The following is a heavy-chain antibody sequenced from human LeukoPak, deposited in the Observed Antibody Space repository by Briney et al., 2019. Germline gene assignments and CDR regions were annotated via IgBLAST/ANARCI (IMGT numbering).Heavy chain of an antibody. D-gene: IGHD1-26*01. Sequence: RSSETLSLTCTVSGASVSGASYWSWIRQPPGKGVEWIAHIYNGVNTNYNPSLKSRVTISVDTSKNQFSLRLNSVTAADTAVYYCARSRAFNSGAFDPWGQGSLVTVSS. CDR3: ARSRAFNSGAFDP. CDR1: GASVSGASY. V-gene: IGHV4-61*01. J-gene: IGHJ5*02. CDR2: IYNGVNT.